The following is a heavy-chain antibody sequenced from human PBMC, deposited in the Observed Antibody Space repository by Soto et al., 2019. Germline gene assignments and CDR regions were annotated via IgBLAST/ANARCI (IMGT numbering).Heavy chain of an antibody. Sequence: GGSLRLSCAASGFTFSSYAMSWVRQAPGKGLEWVSAISGSGGSTYYAGSVKGRFTISRDNSKNALYLQMNSLRAEDTAVYYCANAVVPSIDAFDIWGQGTMVTVSS. CDR2: ISGSGGST. CDR1: GFTFSSYA. D-gene: IGHD2-2*01. V-gene: IGHV3-23*01. CDR3: ANAVVPSIDAFDI. J-gene: IGHJ3*02.